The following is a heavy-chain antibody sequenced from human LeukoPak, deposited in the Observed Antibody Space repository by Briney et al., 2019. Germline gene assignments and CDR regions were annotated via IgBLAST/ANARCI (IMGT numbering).Heavy chain of an antibody. Sequence: GGSLRLSCAASGFTFSSYAMHWVRQAPGKGLEYVSAISSNGGSTYYANSVKGRFTISRDNSKNTLYLQMGSLRAEDMAVYYCARDDCSSTSCYGEYYFDYWGQGTLVTVSS. CDR2: ISSNGGST. V-gene: IGHV3-64*01. CDR1: GFTFSSYA. J-gene: IGHJ4*02. D-gene: IGHD2-2*01. CDR3: ARDDCSSTSCYGEYYFDY.